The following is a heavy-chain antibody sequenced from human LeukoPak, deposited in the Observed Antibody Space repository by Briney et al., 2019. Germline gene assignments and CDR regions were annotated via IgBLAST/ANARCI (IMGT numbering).Heavy chain of an antibody. Sequence: GGSLRLSCAASGFTFSSYSMNWVRQAPGKGLEWVSSISSSSSYIYYADSVKGRFTISRDNAKNSLYLQMNSLRAEDTAVYYCARGVGDEYGDYGSDYWGQGTLVTVSS. V-gene: IGHV3-21*01. J-gene: IGHJ4*02. CDR3: ARGVGDEYGDYGSDY. CDR2: ISSSSSYI. D-gene: IGHD4-17*01. CDR1: GFTFSSYS.